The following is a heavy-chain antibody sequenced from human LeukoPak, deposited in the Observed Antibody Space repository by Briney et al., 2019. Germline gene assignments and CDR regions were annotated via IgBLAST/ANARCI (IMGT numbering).Heavy chain of an antibody. CDR3: AKDAAGPEY. D-gene: IGHD6-13*01. CDR2: INGDGTSA. V-gene: IGHV3-74*01. J-gene: IGHJ4*02. Sequence: GGSLRLSCAASGFTFSNYWMYWVRQAPGKGLAWVSRINGDGTSATYADSVKGRFTISRDNSRNTLYLQMNSLRAEDTAVYYCAKDAAGPEYWGQGTLVTVSS. CDR1: GFTFSNYW.